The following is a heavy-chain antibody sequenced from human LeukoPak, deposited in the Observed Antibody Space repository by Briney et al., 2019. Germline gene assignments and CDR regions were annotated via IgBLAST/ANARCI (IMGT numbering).Heavy chain of an antibody. J-gene: IGHJ6*02. D-gene: IGHD3-10*01. V-gene: IGHV3-74*01. CDR2: INSDGSST. CDR3: AREGHYYGSGLKYYYGMDV. Sequence: GGSLRLSCAASGLTFSSYWMHWVRQAPGKGLVWVSRINSDGSSTSYADSVKGRFTISRDNAKNTLNLQMNSLRAEDTAVYYCAREGHYYGSGLKYYYGMDVWGQGTTVTVSS. CDR1: GLTFSSYW.